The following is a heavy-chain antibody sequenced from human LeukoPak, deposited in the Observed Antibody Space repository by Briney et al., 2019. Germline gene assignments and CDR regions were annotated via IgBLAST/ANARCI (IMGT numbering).Heavy chain of an antibody. Sequence: GGSLRLTCEASGFTFSSYWMSWVRQAPGKGLEWVANIKTDGSEKYYVDSVKGRFTISRDNAKNSLYLQMNSLRAEDTAVYYCARDYTGYFPWGQGTLVIVSS. D-gene: IGHD3-9*01. V-gene: IGHV3-7*03. CDR3: ARDYTGYFP. CDR2: IKTDGSEK. J-gene: IGHJ5*02. CDR1: GFTFSSYW.